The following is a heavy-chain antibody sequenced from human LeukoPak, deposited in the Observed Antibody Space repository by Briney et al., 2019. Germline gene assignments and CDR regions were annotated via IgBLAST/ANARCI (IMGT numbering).Heavy chain of an antibody. V-gene: IGHV4-39*07. CDR1: GGSISSSSYY. CDR3: ARRGPTYYYDSSGYYWNY. Sequence: PSETLSLTYTVSGGSISSSSYYWGWIRQPPGKGLEWIGNIYYSGSTYYNPSLKSRVTISVDTSKNQFSLKLSSVTAADTAVYYCARRGPTYYYDSSGYYWNYWGQGTLVTVSS. J-gene: IGHJ4*02. D-gene: IGHD3-22*01. CDR2: IYYSGST.